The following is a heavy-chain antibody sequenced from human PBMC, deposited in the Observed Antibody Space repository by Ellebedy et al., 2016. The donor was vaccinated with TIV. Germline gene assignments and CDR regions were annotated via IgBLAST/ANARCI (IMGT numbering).Heavy chain of an antibody. D-gene: IGHD1-14*01. CDR3: ARDSNPPTIVRSDYYGMDV. CDR2: INPNSGGT. V-gene: IGHV1-2*02. CDR1: GYTFTGYY. J-gene: IGHJ6*02. Sequence: ASVKVSXKASGYTFTGYYMHWVRQAPGQGLEWMGWINPNSGGTNYAQKFQGRVTMTRDTSISTAYMELSRLRSDDTAVYYCARDSNPPTIVRSDYYGMDVWGQGTTVTVSS.